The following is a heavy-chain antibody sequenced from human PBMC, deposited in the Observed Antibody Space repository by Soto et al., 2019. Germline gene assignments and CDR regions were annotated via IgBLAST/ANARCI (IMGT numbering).Heavy chain of an antibody. CDR3: AREVGRLRLGEFDAFDI. CDR1: GGSVSSGSYY. V-gene: IGHV3-7*03. CDR2: IKQDGSEK. Sequence: VQLQESGPGLVKPSETLSLTCTVSGGSVSSGSYYWSWIRQPPGKGLEWVANIKQDGSEKYYVDSVKGRFTISRDNAKNSLYLQMNSLRAEDTAVYYCAREVGRLRLGEFDAFDIWGQGTMVTVSS. D-gene: IGHD3-16*01. J-gene: IGHJ3*02.